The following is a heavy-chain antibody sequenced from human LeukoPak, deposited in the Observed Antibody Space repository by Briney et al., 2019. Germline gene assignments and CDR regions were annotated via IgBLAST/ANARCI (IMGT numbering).Heavy chain of an antibody. CDR3: ARRPFSTGWNYFDY. J-gene: IGHJ4*02. V-gene: IGHV3-21*05. D-gene: IGHD2-8*02. CDR1: GFTFSSYW. CDR2: ISSSGSDI. Sequence: GGSLRLSCAASGFTFSSYWMTWIRQSPGKGLEWVSFISSSGSDIYYADSVKGRFTISRDNAKNSLYVQMNSLRTEDTAVYHCARRPFSTGWNYFDYWGQGTLVTVSS.